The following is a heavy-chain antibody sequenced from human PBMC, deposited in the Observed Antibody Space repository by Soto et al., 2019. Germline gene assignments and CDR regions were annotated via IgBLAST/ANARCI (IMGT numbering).Heavy chain of an antibody. CDR1: GFTLSNYG. V-gene: IGHV3-30*18. CDR2: ISYDGTNT. D-gene: IGHD6-19*01. Sequence: GGSLRLSCVASGFTLSNYGMHWVRQAPGKGLEWVAVISYDGTNTYYADSVKGRFTISRDKSRNTLYLQMNSLRAEDTAVYYCAKDPIAVAGTYYWGQGILVTVSS. CDR3: AKDPIAVAGTYY. J-gene: IGHJ4*02.